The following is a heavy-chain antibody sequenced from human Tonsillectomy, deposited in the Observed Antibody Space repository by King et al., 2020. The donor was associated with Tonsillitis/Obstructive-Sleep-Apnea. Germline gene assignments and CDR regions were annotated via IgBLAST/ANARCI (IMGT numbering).Heavy chain of an antibody. CDR1: GGSISSSSYY. V-gene: IGHV4-39*01. J-gene: IGHJ3*02. D-gene: IGHD4-17*01. Sequence: QLQESGPGLVKPSETLSLTCTVSGGSISSSSYYWGWIRQPPGKGLEWIGSIYYSGSTYYNPSLKSRVTISVDTSKNQFSLKLSSVTAADTAVYYCARHYLETTDFDIWGQGTMVTVSS. CDR3: ARHYLETTDFDI. CDR2: IYYSGST.